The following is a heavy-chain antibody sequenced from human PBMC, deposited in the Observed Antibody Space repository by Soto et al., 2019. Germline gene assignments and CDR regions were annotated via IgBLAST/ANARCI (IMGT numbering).Heavy chain of an antibody. Sequence: PSETLSLTCAVYGGYFSGYYWSWIRQPPGKGLEWIGEINHSGASNYNPSLRGRVTILADTSKNQFTLRLSSVTAADTAVYYCARAPETPSIFGVALPSFFDSWGQGTQVPVSS. CDR1: GGYFSGYY. J-gene: IGHJ4*02. D-gene: IGHD3-3*01. CDR3: ARAPETPSIFGVALPSFFDS. CDR2: INHSGAS. V-gene: IGHV4-34*01.